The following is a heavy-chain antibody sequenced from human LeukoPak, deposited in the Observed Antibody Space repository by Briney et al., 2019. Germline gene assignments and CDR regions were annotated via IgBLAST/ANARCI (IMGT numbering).Heavy chain of an antibody. CDR1: GYSISSGYY. CDR2: IYHSGST. V-gene: IGHV4-38-2*02. Sequence: SETLSLTCTVSGYSISSGYYWGWIRQPPGKGLEWIGSIYHSGSTYYNPSLKSRVTISVDTSKNQFSLKLSSVTAADTAVYYCASLEGSRWYYFDYWGQGTLVTVSS. J-gene: IGHJ4*02. CDR3: ASLEGSRWYYFDY. D-gene: IGHD4-23*01.